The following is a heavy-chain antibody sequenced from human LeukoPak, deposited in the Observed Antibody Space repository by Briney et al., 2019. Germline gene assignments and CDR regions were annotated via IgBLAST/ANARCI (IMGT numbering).Heavy chain of an antibody. D-gene: IGHD3-3*01. CDR2: IIPIFGTA. V-gene: IGHV1-69*13. Sequence: ASVEVSCKASGGTFISYAISWVRQAPGQGLEWMGGIIPIFGTANYAQKFQGRVTITADESTSTAYMELSSLRSEDTAVYYCARGTYYDFWSGYYDYYYYGMDVWGQGTTVTVSS. CDR1: GGTFISYA. J-gene: IGHJ6*02. CDR3: ARGTYYDFWSGYYDYYYYGMDV.